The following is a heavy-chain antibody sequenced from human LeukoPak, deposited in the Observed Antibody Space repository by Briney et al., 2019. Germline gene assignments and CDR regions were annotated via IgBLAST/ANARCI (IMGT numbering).Heavy chain of an antibody. D-gene: IGHD4-23*01. CDR3: ARRRTVVIKDYYYYYYMDV. CDR2: IYPGDSDT. J-gene: IGHJ6*03. CDR1: GYSFTSYW. V-gene: IGHV5-51*01. Sequence: GESLKISCKGSGYSFTSYWIGWVRQMPGKGLEWMGIIYPGDSDTRYSPSFQGQVTISADKSISTAYLQWSSLKASDTAMYYCARRRTVVIKDYYYYYYMDVWGKGTTVTVSS.